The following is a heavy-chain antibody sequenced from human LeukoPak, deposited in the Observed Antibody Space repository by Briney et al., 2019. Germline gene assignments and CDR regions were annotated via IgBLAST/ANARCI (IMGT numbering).Heavy chain of an antibody. Sequence: GGSLRLSCSASGFTFTSHVMHWVRQAPGKGLQYVSGISMNVQTTYYAGSVKGRFTISRDSSKNTVYLQMNSLTAEGTAVYYCVREGLDRRTNFDYWGQGTLVSVSS. CDR2: ISMNVQTT. J-gene: IGHJ4*02. CDR1: GFTFTSHV. D-gene: IGHD1-1*01. V-gene: IGHV3-64D*06. CDR3: VREGLDRRTNFDY.